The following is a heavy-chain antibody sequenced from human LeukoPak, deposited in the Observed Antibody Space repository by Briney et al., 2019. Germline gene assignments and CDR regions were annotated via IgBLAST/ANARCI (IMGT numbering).Heavy chain of an antibody. Sequence: PGGSLRLSCAASGFTFSSYGMHWVRQAPGKGLESVAVIFYDGRNKYYGDSVKGRFTISRDNSKNTLYLQMNSLRAEDTAVYYCAKDGGTSYWYFDLWGRGTLVTVSS. CDR2: IFYDGRNK. J-gene: IGHJ2*01. CDR3: AKDGGTSYWYFDL. CDR1: GFTFSSYG. V-gene: IGHV3-30*18. D-gene: IGHD2-15*01.